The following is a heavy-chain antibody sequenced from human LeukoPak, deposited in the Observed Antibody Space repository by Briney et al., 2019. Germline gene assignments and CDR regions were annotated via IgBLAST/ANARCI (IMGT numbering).Heavy chain of an antibody. CDR1: GDSINPYY. V-gene: IGHV4-59*01. D-gene: IGHD1-26*01. CDR3: AGTTGRYFEY. CDR2: IFYRGST. Sequence: PSETLSLTCTVSGDSINPYYWSWIRQPPGEGLEWIGYIFYRGSTNYNAALKSRVAISLDTSKNQFSLKLNSVSAADTAVYYCAGTTGRYFEYWGQGILVTVSP. J-gene: IGHJ4*02.